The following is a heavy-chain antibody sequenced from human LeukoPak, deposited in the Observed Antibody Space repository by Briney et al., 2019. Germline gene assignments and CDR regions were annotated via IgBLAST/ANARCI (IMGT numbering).Heavy chain of an antibody. CDR3: ARDAPYWPFDY. Sequence: SETLSLTCTVSGYSISSGYYWGWIRQPPGKGLEWIGSIYHSGSTYYNPSLKSRVTISVDTSKNQFSLKLSSVTAADTAVYYCARDAPYWPFDYWGQGTLVTVSS. CDR2: IYHSGST. CDR1: GYSISSGYY. J-gene: IGHJ4*02. V-gene: IGHV4-38-2*02. D-gene: IGHD2-15*01.